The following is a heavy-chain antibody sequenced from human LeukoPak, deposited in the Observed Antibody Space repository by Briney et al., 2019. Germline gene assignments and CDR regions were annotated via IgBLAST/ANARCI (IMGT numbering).Heavy chain of an antibody. D-gene: IGHD1-14*01. CDR2: IYPGDSDT. V-gene: IGHV5-51*01. CDR3: ARRNQAFDI. Sequence: GKPLKTSCKAAGYSFTNYWICCGRQMPGKVLEWMGIIYPGDSDTSYSPSFQGQVTISADKSISTGYLQWSILKASDTTMYYCARRNQAFDIWGQGTMVTVSS. CDR1: GYSFTNYW. J-gene: IGHJ3*02.